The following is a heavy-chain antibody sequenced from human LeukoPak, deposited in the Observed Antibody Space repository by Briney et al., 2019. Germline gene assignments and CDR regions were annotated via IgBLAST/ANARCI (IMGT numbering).Heavy chain of an antibody. J-gene: IGHJ3*02. CDR3: ARENWRLGSDI. CDR1: GGSISSGGYY. CDR2: IYYSGST. D-gene: IGHD1-1*01. Sequence: PSETLSLTCTVSGGSISSGGYYWSWIRQHPGKGLEWIGYIYYSGSTYHNPSLKSRVTISVDTSKNQFSLKLSSVTAADTAVYYCARENWRLGSDIWGQGTMVTVSS. V-gene: IGHV4-31*03.